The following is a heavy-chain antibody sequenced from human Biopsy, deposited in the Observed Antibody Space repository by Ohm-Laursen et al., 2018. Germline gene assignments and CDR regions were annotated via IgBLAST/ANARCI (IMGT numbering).Heavy chain of an antibody. D-gene: IGHD4-17*01. J-gene: IGHJ4*02. CDR2: ISSDGST. V-gene: IGHV3-74*01. CDR3: ATDHYGSINY. CDR1: GFIFSSAW. Sequence: SLRLSCAATGFIFSSAWMHWVRQAPGKGLAWVSCISSDGSTIYADSVKGRFTISRDNAKNTAYLQMNSLRADDTALYYCATDHYGSINYWGQGTLVTVSS.